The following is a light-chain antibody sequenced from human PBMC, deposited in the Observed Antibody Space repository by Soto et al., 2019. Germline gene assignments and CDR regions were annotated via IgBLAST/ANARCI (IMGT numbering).Light chain of an antibody. CDR2: AAS. V-gene: IGKV1-39*01. CDR3: QQSYSNPPIT. J-gene: IGKJ5*01. CDR1: QSISSY. Sequence: DIQMTQSPSSLSASLGDRFTITCLASQSISSYLNWYQQKQGKAPKLLIYAASSLQSGVPSRFSGSGSGTDFTIPIRSLQPEDFATYYCQQSYSNPPITFGQGTRLEIK.